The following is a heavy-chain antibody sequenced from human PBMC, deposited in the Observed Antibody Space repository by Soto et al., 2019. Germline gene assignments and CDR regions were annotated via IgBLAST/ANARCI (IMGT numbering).Heavy chain of an antibody. V-gene: IGHV4-39*01. CDR2: IYYSGST. D-gene: IGHD3-3*01. CDR1: GGSISSSSYY. CDR3: ARQPTYYDFWSGYYQSYYYYYRMDV. J-gene: IGHJ6*02. Sequence: ETLSLTCTVSGGSISSSSYYWGWIRQPPGKGLEWIGSIYYSGSTYYNPSLKSRVTISVDTSKNQFSLKLSSVTAADTAVYYCARQPTYYDFWSGYYQSYYYYYRMDVWGQGTTVTVSS.